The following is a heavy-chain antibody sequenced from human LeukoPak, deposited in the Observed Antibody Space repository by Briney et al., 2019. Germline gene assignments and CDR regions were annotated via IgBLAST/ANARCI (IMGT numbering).Heavy chain of an antibody. J-gene: IGHJ4*02. CDR2: ISYDGSNK. CDR1: GFTFSSYA. CDR3: AKGNAYYYDSSGYWGAPSYFDY. V-gene: IGHV3-30-3*01. D-gene: IGHD3-22*01. Sequence: GGSLRLSCAASGFTFSSYAMHWVRQAPGKGLEWVAVISYDGSNKYYADSVKGRFTISRDNSKNTLYLQMNSLRAEDTAVYYCAKGNAYYYDSSGYWGAPSYFDYWGQGTLVTVSS.